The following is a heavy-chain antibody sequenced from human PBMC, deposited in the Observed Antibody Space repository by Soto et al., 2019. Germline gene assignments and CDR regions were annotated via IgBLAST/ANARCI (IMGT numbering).Heavy chain of an antibody. CDR1: GFTVSSNY. D-gene: IGHD6-13*01. Sequence: GGSLRLSCAATGFTVSSNYMSWVRQAPGKGLEWVSVIYSGGSTYYADSVKGRFTISRDNSKNTLYLQMNSLRAEDTAVYYCARGSNSIAAAGKYDYWGQGTLVTVSS. CDR2: IYSGGST. J-gene: IGHJ4*02. V-gene: IGHV3-66*01. CDR3: ARGSNSIAAAGKYDY.